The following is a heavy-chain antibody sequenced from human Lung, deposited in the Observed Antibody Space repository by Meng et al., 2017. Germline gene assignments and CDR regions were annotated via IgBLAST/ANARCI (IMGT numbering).Heavy chain of an antibody. D-gene: IGHD2-2*01. J-gene: IGHJ4*02. CDR1: GGSNIRRTW. Sequence: GQLQEAGPGLGKPSGNPALTRGASGGSNIRRTWGSLVRQAPGKGLEWIGEIYHSGGTKYNPSLKSRVTISVDKSKNQFSLKLSSVTAADTAVYYCARGFGEAVVPRTMFDYWGQGTLVTVSS. CDR2: IYHSGGT. V-gene: IGHV4-4*02. CDR3: ARGFGEAVVPRTMFDY.